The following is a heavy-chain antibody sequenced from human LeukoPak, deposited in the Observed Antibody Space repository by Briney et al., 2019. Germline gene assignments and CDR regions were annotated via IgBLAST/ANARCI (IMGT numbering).Heavy chain of an antibody. CDR2: IRYDGSNK. Sequence: GGSLRLSCAASGFTFSSYGMHWVRQAPGKGLEWVAFIRYDGSNKYYADSVKGRFTISRDNSKNTLYLQMNSLRAEDTAVYYCANVGVDTANFDYWGQGTLVTVSS. CDR3: ANVGVDTANFDY. V-gene: IGHV3-30*02. CDR1: GFTFSSYG. J-gene: IGHJ4*02. D-gene: IGHD5-18*01.